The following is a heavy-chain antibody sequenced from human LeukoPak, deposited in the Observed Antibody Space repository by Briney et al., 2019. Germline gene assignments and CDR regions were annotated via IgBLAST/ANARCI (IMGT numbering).Heavy chain of an antibody. CDR1: GFSFSSYA. V-gene: IGHV3-23*01. J-gene: IGHJ4*02. CDR3: AKVETSGGANCYALDY. D-gene: IGHD2-2*01. CDR2: FSGSDGST. Sequence: GGSLRLSCAASGFSFSSYAMTWVRQPPDKGLEWVSAFSGSDGSTYYADSVKGRFTISRDDSQNTLYLQMNSLSAEDTAVYYCAKVETSGGANCYALDYWGQGTLVTVSS.